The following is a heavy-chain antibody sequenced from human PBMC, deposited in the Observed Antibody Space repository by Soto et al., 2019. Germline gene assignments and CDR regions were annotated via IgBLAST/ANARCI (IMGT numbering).Heavy chain of an antibody. Sequence: GGSLRLSCAASGFTFSSYAMHWVRQAPGKGLEWVAVISYDGSNKYYADSVKGRFTISRDNSKNTLYLQMNSLRAEDTAVYYCAREEELLRRPLDYWGQGTLVTVSS. J-gene: IGHJ4*02. V-gene: IGHV3-30-3*01. CDR3: AREEELLRRPLDY. CDR1: GFTFSSYA. CDR2: ISYDGSNK. D-gene: IGHD1-26*01.